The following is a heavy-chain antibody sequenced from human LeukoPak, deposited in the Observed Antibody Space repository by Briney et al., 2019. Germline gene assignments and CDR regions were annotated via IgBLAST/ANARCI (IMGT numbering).Heavy chain of an antibody. D-gene: IGHD4-11*01. J-gene: IGHJ5*02. Sequence: GGSLRLSCAASGFTFSSYSMNWVRQAPGKGLKWVSYISSSSSTIYYADSVKGRFTISRDNAKNSLYLQMNSLRAEDTAVYYCARKDYSIGAWWFDPWGQGTLVTVSS. CDR2: ISSSSSTI. CDR3: ARKDYSIGAWWFDP. CDR1: GFTFSSYS. V-gene: IGHV3-48*04.